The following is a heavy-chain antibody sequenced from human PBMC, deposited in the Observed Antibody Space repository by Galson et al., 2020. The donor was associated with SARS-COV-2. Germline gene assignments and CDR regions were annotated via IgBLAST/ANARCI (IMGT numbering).Heavy chain of an antibody. CDR1: GFTFSRHS. CDR3: ARGSRIGYDTSSWYWDPDLLDF. V-gene: IGHV3-30-3*01. D-gene: IGHD6-13*01. J-gene: IGHJ4*02. CDR2: ISYDGSNK. Sequence: TGGSLRLSCAASGFTFSRHSIHWVRQAPGKGLEWVAFISYDGSNKFYADSVKGRFTISRDNSKNTVFLQLDSLRADDTAVYYCARGSRIGYDTSSWYWDPDLLDFWGQGSLVTVSS.